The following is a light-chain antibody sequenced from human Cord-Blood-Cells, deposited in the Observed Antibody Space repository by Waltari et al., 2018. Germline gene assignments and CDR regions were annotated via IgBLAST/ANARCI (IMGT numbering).Light chain of an antibody. V-gene: IGKV3-15*01. CDR1: QSVSSN. CDR2: GAS. J-gene: IGKJ2*01. Sequence: EIVMTQSPAPLSVSPGERATLSCRASQSVSSNLAWYQQKPGHAPRLLIYGASTSATGIPARFSGSGSGTEFTLTISSLQSEDFAVYYCQQYNNWPLYTFGQGTKLEIK. CDR3: QQYNNWPLYT.